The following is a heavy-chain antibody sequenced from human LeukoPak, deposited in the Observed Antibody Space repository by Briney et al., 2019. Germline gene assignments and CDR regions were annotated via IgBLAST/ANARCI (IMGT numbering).Heavy chain of an antibody. CDR1: GGSISSGDYY. CDR2: IYYSGSD. CDR3: ARGKIGLFDY. J-gene: IGHJ4*02. D-gene: IGHD2/OR15-2a*01. Sequence: SETLSLTCTVSGGSISSGDYYWSWLRQPPGRGLEWIGYIYYSGSDYYNPSLKSRVTISLDTSKNQFSLTLSSVTAADTAMYYCARGKIGLFDYWGQGTLVTVSS. V-gene: IGHV4-30-4*01.